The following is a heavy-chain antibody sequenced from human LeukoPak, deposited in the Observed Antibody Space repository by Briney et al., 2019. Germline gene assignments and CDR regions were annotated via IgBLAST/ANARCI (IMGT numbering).Heavy chain of an antibody. V-gene: IGHV4-30-2*01. CDR3: ARASYYYDSSGPNDAFDI. CDR2: IYHSGST. D-gene: IGHD3-22*01. Sequence: TLSLTCTVSGGSISSGGYYWSWIRQPPGKGLEWIGYIYHSGSTYYNPSLKSRVTISVDRSKNQFSLKLSSVTAADTAVYYCARASYYYDSSGPNDAFDIWGQGTMVTVSS. CDR1: GGSISSGGYY. J-gene: IGHJ3*02.